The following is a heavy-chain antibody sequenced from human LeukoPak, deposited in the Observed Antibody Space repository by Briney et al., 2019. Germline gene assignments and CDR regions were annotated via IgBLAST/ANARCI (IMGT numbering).Heavy chain of an antibody. CDR3: ARGDSWNSYYYYYMDV. CDR2: ISSSSTI. Sequence: GGSLRLSCAAPGFTFSSYSMNWVRQAPGKGLEWVSYISSSSTIYYADSVKGRFTISRDNANNSLFLQMNSLRAEDTAVYYCARGDSWNSYYYYYMDVWGKGTSVTVSS. CDR1: GFTFSSYS. J-gene: IGHJ6*03. D-gene: IGHD1-7*01. V-gene: IGHV3-48*04.